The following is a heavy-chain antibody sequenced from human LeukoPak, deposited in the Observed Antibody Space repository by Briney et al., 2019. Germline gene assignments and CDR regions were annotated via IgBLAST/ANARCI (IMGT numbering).Heavy chain of an antibody. Sequence: SETLSLTCTVSGGSISSSSYYWGWIRQPPGKGLEWIGSIYYSGSTYYNPSLKSRVTISVDTSKNQFSLKLSSVTAADTAVYYCARGRRYCSGGSCYSWWFDPWGQGTLVTVSS. CDR3: ARGRRYCSGGSCYSWWFDP. J-gene: IGHJ5*02. V-gene: IGHV4-39*01. CDR2: IYYSGST. CDR1: GGSISSSSYY. D-gene: IGHD2-15*01.